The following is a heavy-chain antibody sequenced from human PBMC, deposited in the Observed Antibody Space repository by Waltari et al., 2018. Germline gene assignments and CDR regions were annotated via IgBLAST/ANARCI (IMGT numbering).Heavy chain of an antibody. D-gene: IGHD6-19*01. CDR1: GFTFEEYA. J-gene: IGHJ4*02. CDR3: AKDRASSSQFLFDL. CDR2: ISWNSDDI. V-gene: IGHV3-9*03. Sequence: ELQLVESGGGLVQPGRSLRLSCVASGFTFEEYAMNWVRQAPGKGLEWVAGISWNSDDIVYADSVKGRVTISRDNAKSSLYLQMNTLRTEDMAFYYCAKDRASSSQFLFDLWGQGTLVTVSS.